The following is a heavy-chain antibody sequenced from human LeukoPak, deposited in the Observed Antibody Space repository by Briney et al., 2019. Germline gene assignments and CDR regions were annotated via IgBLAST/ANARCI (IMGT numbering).Heavy chain of an antibody. J-gene: IGHJ6*02. CDR2: ISAYNGNT. V-gene: IGHV1-18*01. D-gene: IGHD6-19*01. CDR1: GYTFTSHG. CDR3: ARDRPGTALYAVSIAVGGTPPGMDV. Sequence: ASEKVSCKASGYTFTSHGISWVRQAPGQGLEWMGWISAYNGNTNYAQKLQGRGTMTTDTSPSTAYMELRSLRSDDTAVYYCARDRPGTALYAVSIAVGGTPPGMDVWGQGTTVTVSS.